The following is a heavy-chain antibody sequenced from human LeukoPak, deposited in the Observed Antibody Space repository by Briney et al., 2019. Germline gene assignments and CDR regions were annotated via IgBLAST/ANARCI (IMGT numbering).Heavy chain of an antibody. CDR3: ARVGYYYDSSGYYSVDY. CDR1: GGSISSYY. CDR2: IYTSGST. V-gene: IGHV4-4*07. D-gene: IGHD3-22*01. J-gene: IGHJ4*02. Sequence: PSETLSLTCTVSGGSISSYYWSWIRQPAGKGLEWIGRIYTSGSTNYNPSLKSRVTMSVDTSKNQFSLKLSSVTAADTAVYYCARVGYYYDSSGYYSVDYWGQGTLVTVSS.